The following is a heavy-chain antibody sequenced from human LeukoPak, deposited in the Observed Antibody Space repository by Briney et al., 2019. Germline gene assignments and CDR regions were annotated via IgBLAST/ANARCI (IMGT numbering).Heavy chain of an antibody. J-gene: IGHJ4*02. CDR3: ARGGRRIDFDY. CDR2: FDPEDGET. Sequence: GASVKVSCKVSGYTLTELSMHWVRQAPGKGLEWMGGFDPEDGETIYAQKFQGRVTMTRDTSISTAYMELSRLRSDDTAVYYCARGGRRIDFDYWGQGTLVTVSS. D-gene: IGHD1-26*01. CDR1: GYTLTELS. V-gene: IGHV1-24*01.